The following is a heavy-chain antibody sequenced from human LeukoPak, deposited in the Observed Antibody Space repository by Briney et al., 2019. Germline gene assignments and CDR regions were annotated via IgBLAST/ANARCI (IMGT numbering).Heavy chain of an antibody. V-gene: IGHV1-69*13. Sequence: GASVKVSCKASGGTFSSYAISWVRQAPGQGLEWMGGIIPISGTANYAQKFQGRVTITADESTSTAYMELSSLRSEDTAVYYCARDFDSDAFDIWGQGTMVTVSS. CDR2: IIPISGTA. CDR1: GGTFSSYA. CDR3: ARDFDSDAFDI. J-gene: IGHJ3*02.